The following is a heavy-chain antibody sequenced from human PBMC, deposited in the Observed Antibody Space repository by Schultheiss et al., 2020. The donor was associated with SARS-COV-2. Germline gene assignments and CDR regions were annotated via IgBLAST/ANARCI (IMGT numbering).Heavy chain of an antibody. V-gene: IGHV4-34*01. CDR3: ARESAYGGNVLDY. Sequence: SETLSLTCAVYGGSFSGYYWSWIRQPPGKGLEWIGEINHSGSTNYNPSLKSRVTISVDTSKNQFSLKLSSVTAADTAVYYCARESAYGGNVLDYWGQGTLVTVSS. CDR1: GGSFSGYY. D-gene: IGHD4-23*01. CDR2: INHSGST. J-gene: IGHJ4*02.